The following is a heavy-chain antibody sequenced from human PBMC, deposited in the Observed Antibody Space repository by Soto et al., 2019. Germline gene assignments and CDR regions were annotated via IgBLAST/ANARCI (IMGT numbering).Heavy chain of an antibody. CDR1: GGSISSGGYY. Sequence: SETLSLTCTVSGGSISSGGYYWSWIRQHPGKGLEWIGYIYYSGSTYYNPSLKSRVTISVDTSKNQFSLKLSSVTAADAAVYYCARVPGQKYDFWSGYTAHFDYWGQGTLVTVSS. CDR3: ARVPGQKYDFWSGYTAHFDY. V-gene: IGHV4-31*03. CDR2: IYYSGST. D-gene: IGHD3-3*01. J-gene: IGHJ4*02.